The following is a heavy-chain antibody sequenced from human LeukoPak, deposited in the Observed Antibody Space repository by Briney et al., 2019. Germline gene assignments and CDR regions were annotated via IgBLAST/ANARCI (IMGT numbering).Heavy chain of an antibody. D-gene: IGHD2-2*01. CDR2: IKSVGTST. J-gene: IGHJ4*02. CDR3: ARDLGYCSGTSYSGLDY. V-gene: IGHV3-74*01. Sequence: GGSLRLSCAASGFTFSSYWMHWVRQAPGKGLVWVSRIKSVGTSTSYADSVKGRFTISRDNAKSTLYLQMNSLRAEDTAVYYCARDLGYCSGTSYSGLDYWGQGTLVSVSS. CDR1: GFTFSSYW.